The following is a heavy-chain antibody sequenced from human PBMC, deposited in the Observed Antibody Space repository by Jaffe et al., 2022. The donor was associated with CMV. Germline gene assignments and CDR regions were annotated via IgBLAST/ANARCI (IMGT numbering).Heavy chain of an antibody. D-gene: IGHD1-26*01. CDR2: IKQDGSEK. V-gene: IGHV3-7*03. CDR3: ARDSIVGARAGFGIYDY. CDR1: GFTFSSYW. Sequence: EVQLVESGGGLVQPGGSLRLSCAASGFTFSSYWMSWVRQAPGKGLEWVANIKQDGSEKYYVDSVKGRFTISRDNAKNSLYLQMNSLRAEDTAVYYCARDSIVGARAGFGIYDYWGQGTLVTVSS. J-gene: IGHJ4*02.